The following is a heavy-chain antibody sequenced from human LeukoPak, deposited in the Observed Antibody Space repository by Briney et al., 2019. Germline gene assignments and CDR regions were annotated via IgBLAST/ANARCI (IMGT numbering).Heavy chain of an antibody. V-gene: IGHV3-20*04. D-gene: IGHD1-1*01. CDR1: GFTFDDYG. J-gene: IGHJ6*03. CDR3: ARGPYKIYYYMVV. Sequence: GGSLRLSCAASGFTFDDYGMSWVRQAPGKGLEWVSGINWNGVSTGYADSVKGRFTISRDNAKNSLYLQMNSLRAEDTALYYWARGPYKIYYYMVVWGKGTTVTVSS. CDR2: INWNGVST.